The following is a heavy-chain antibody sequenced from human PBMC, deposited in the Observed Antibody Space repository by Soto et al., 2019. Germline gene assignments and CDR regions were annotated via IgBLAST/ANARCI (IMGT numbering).Heavy chain of an antibody. J-gene: IGHJ6*02. CDR3: AKKSCSSPGCPYGMDV. CDR1: GFNFNAYV. D-gene: IGHD2-2*01. V-gene: IGHV3-23*01. Sequence: GGSLRLSCAASGFNFNAYVMNWVCQAPGKGLEWVSIISFTGDSRYYADSVKDRFTISRDNSQNTLYLQMNSLRAEDTAVYYCAKKSCSSPGCPYGMDVWGQGTTVTVSS. CDR2: ISFTGDSR.